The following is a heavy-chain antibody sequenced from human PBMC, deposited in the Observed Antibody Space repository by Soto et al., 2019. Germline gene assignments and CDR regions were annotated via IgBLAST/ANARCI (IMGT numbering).Heavy chain of an antibody. CDR1: GGSISSGGYS. D-gene: IGHD2-2*01. Sequence: PSETLSLTCAVSGGSISSGGYSWSWIRQPPGKGLEWIGYIYHSGSTYYNPSLKSRVTISVDRSKNQFSLKLSSVTAADTAVYYCARAEGYCISTSCYVAEPGTVWFDPWGQGTLVTVS. V-gene: IGHV4-30-2*01. CDR3: ARAEGYCISTSCYVAEPGTVWFDP. CDR2: IYHSGST. J-gene: IGHJ5*02.